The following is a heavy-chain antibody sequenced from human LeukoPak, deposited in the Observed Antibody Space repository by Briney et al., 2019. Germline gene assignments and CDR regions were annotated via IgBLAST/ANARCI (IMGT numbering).Heavy chain of an antibody. V-gene: IGHV3-21*01. CDR2: ISSSSSYI. D-gene: IGHD2-2*01. CDR1: GFTFSGYS. J-gene: IGHJ5*02. Sequence: GGSLRLSCAASGFTFSGYSMNWVRQAPGKGLEWVSSISSSSSYIYYADSVKGRFTISRDNAKNTLYLQMNSLRAEDTAVYYCARGNGYCSSTSCPTDNWFDPWGQGTLVTVSS. CDR3: ARGNGYCSSTSCPTDNWFDP.